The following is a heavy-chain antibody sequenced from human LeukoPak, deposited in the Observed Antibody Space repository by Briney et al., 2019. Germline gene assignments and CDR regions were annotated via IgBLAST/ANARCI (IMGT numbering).Heavy chain of an antibody. Sequence: GGSLRLSCAASGFTFSSYSMNWVRQAPGKGLEWVSSIRSSSSYIYYADSVKGRFTISRDNAKNSLYLQMNSLRAEDTAVYYCARDRLVVKGPPRDAFDIWGQGTMVTVSS. D-gene: IGHD2-15*01. CDR3: ARDRLVVKGPPRDAFDI. J-gene: IGHJ3*02. CDR1: GFTFSSYS. V-gene: IGHV3-21*01. CDR2: IRSSSSYI.